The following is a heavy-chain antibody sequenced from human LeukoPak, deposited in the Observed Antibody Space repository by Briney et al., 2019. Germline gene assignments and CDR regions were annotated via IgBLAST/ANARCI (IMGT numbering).Heavy chain of an antibody. CDR1: GFTFSSYS. CDR3: AREVLSYDFWSGYYGY. J-gene: IGHJ4*02. D-gene: IGHD3-3*01. CDR2: ISSSSSYI. V-gene: IGHV3-21*01. Sequence: GRSLRLSCAASGFTFSSYSMNWVRQAPGKGLEWVSSISSSSSYIYYADSVKGRFTISRDNAKNSLYLQMNSLRAEDTAVYYCAREVLSYDFWSGYYGYWGQGTLVTVSS.